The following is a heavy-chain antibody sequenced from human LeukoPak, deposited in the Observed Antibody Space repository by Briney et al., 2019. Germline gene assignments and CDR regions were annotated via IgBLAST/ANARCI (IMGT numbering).Heavy chain of an antibody. CDR3: ALAAAGLNYFDP. V-gene: IGHV1-2*02. CDR2: INPNSGST. J-gene: IGHJ5*02. D-gene: IGHD6-13*01. Sequence: ASVKVSCKASGYTFTGYFMHWVRQAPGQGLEWMGWINPNSGSTNYAQKFQGRVTMTRDTSISTAYMDLSRLRSDDTAVYYCALAAAGLNYFDPWGQGTLVTVSS. CDR1: GYTFTGYF.